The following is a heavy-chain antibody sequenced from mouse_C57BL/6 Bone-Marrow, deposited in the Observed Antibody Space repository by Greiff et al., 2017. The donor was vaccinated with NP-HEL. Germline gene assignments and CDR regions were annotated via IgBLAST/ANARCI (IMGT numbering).Heavy chain of an antibody. CDR3: ARDYYGSSWFAY. Sequence: EVHLVESGGDLVKPGGSLKLSCAASGFTFSSYGMSWVRQTPDKRLEWVATISSGGSYTYSPDSVKGRFTISRDNAKNTLYLQMSSLKSEDTAMYYCARDYYGSSWFAYWGQGTLVTVSA. CDR2: ISSGGSYT. V-gene: IGHV5-6*01. J-gene: IGHJ3*01. CDR1: GFTFSSYG. D-gene: IGHD1-1*01.